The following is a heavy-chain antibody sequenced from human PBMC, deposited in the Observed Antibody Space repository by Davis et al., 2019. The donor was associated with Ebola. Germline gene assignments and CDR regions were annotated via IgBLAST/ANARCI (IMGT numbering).Heavy chain of an antibody. J-gene: IGHJ4*02. CDR3: ATLPGYY. CDR1: GFTFSSYW. CDR2: INRDGSTT. Sequence: HTGGSLRLSCPASGFTFSSYWLHWFRQAPGEGLVRVSCINRDGSTTTYADSVKGRFTISRDNAKNTLYLQMNNLRVEDTAVYYCATLPGYYWGQGTLVTVSS. D-gene: IGHD1-26*01. V-gene: IGHV3-74*03.